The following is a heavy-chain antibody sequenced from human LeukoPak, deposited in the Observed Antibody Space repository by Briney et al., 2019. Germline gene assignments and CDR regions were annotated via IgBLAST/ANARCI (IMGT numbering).Heavy chain of an antibody. CDR2: IIPIFGTA. J-gene: IGHJ6*03. Sequence: SVKVSCKASGGTFSSYAISWVRQAPGQGLEWMGGIIPIFGTANYAQKFQGRVTITADESTSTAYMELSSLRSEDTAVYYCARAGGLNIVGFYYYYYMDVWGKGTTVTVSS. V-gene: IGHV1-69*01. CDR1: GGTFSSYA. D-gene: IGHD1-26*01. CDR3: ARAGGLNIVGFYYYYYMDV.